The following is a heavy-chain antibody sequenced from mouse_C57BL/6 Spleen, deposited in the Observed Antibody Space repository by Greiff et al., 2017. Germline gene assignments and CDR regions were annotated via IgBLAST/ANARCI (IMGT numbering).Heavy chain of an antibody. CDR1: GYAFTNSL. D-gene: IGHD1-1*01. Sequence: VQRVESGAELVRPGTSVKVSCKASGYAFTNSLIEWVKQRPGQGLEWIGVINPGSGGTNYNEKFKGKATLTADESSSTAYMQLSSLTSEDSAVYCCARPTVVALDYWGKGTTLTVSS. V-gene: IGHV1-54*01. CDR2: INPGSGGT. CDR3: ARPTVVALDY. J-gene: IGHJ2*01.